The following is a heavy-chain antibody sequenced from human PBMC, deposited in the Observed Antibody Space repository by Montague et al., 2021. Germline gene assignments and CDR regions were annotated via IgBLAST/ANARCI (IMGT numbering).Heavy chain of an antibody. CDR3: TGKGWFGDYVFDI. Sequence: SETLSLTCTVSGVSISRSNYHWGWIREPTGKGLEWMGCMDYSWTTDYKTSLRSRGTVSMGTSENQFSLKLNSVTAVETAFYYCTGKGWFGDYVFDIWGQGTLVSVAS. V-gene: IGHV4-39*01. J-gene: IGHJ3*02. CDR1: GVSISRSNYH. CDR2: MDYSWTT. D-gene: IGHD3-10*01.